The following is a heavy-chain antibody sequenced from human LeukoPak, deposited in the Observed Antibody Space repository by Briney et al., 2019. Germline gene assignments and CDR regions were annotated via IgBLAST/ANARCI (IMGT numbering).Heavy chain of an antibody. CDR1: GGSISSYY. V-gene: IGHV4-59*01. D-gene: IGHD3-22*01. Sequence: NRSETLSLTCTVSGGSISSYYWSWIRQPPGKGLEWIGYIYYSGSTNYNPSLKSRVTISVDTSKNQFSLKLSSVTAADTAVYYCARVDYYSGYYYYYYMDVWGKGTTVTISS. CDR2: IYYSGST. J-gene: IGHJ6*03. CDR3: ARVDYYSGYYYYYYMDV.